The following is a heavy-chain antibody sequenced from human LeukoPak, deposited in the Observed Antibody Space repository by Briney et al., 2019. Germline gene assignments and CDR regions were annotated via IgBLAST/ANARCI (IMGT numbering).Heavy chain of an antibody. J-gene: IGHJ4*02. CDR3: ARINCSGGTCYDYFDD. D-gene: IGHD2-15*01. Sequence: TGGSLRLSCVGSPVTFGTSAMSWVRQAPGKGLEWVSAVSTGGTNTYYADSVEGRFTISRDNSKDTLYLHMDSLRVEDTAQYFCARINCSGGTCYDYFDDWGQGTLVAVSS. CDR2: VSTGGTNT. V-gene: IGHV3-23*01. CDR1: PVTFGTSA.